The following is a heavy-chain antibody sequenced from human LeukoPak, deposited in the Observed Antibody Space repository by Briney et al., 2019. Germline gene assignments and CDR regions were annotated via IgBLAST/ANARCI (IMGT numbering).Heavy chain of an antibody. CDR1: GFTFSSYA. CDR3: ASHHRIAVVGSEYFQH. V-gene: IGHV3-23*01. J-gene: IGHJ1*01. Sequence: GGSLRLSCAASGFTFSSYAMSWVRQAPGKGLEWVSAISGSGGSTYYADSVKGRFTISRDNSKNTLYLQMNSLRVEDTAVYYCASHHRIAVVGSEYFQHWGQGTLVTVSS. CDR2: ISGSGGST. D-gene: IGHD6-19*01.